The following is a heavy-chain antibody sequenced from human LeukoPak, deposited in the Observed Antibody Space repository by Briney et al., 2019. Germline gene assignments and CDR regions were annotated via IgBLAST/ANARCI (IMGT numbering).Heavy chain of an antibody. CDR1: GFTFDYYA. CDR2: TNWDGNTT. CDR3: AKGDSGHDPSIHPPGAFDY. V-gene: IGHV3-43D*03. J-gene: IGHJ4*02. Sequence: PGGSLRLSCVASGFTFDYYAMHWVRQAPGKGLEWVCLTNWDGNTTFCADSVKGRFTISRDNIKSSLFLQMNSLRPEDSALYYCAKGDSGHDPSIHPPGAFDYWGQGTLVTVSS. D-gene: IGHD2-21*02.